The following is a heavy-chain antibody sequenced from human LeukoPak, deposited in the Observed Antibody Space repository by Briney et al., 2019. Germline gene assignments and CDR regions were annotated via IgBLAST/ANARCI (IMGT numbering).Heavy chain of an antibody. CDR2: IKRKSDGGTT. CDR3: ITDPYD. V-gene: IGHV3-15*01. Sequence: GGSLRLSCAASGLTLSNAWMHWVRRAPGKGLEWVGRIKRKSDGGTTDYAAPVNGRFTISRDDSTNTLYLQMNSLKIEDTAVYYCITDPYDWGQGTLVTVSS. D-gene: IGHD3-22*01. J-gene: IGHJ4*02. CDR1: GLTLSNAW.